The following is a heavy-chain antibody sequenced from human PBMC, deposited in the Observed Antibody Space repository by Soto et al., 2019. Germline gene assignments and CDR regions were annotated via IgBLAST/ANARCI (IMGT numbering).Heavy chain of an antibody. V-gene: IGHV3-30*18. J-gene: IGHJ4*02. D-gene: IGHD1-7*01. CDR2: ILSDGNNK. CDR1: GFTFSSYG. Sequence: QVQLVESGGGVVQPGRSLRLSCAASGFTFSSYGMHWVRQAPGKGLEWVAVILSDGNNKFYADSVKGRFTISRDNPKNTLYRQMDSLRVEDTAVYYCAKGRGNYWAVDSGGQGTLVTVSS. CDR3: AKGRGNYWAVDS.